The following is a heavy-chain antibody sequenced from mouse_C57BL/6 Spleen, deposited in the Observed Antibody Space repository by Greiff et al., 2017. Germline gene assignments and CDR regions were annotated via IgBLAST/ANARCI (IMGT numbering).Heavy chain of an antibody. J-gene: IGHJ3*01. V-gene: IGHV3-1*01. CDR1: GYSITSGYD. D-gene: IGHD2-3*01. CDR3: ARGDDGYYVWFAY. CDR2: ISYSGST. Sequence: DVKLQESGPGMVKPSQSLSLTCTVTGYSITSGYDWHWIRHFPGNKLEWMGYISYSGSTNYNPSLKSRISITHDTSKNHFFLKLNSVTTEDTATYYCARGDDGYYVWFAYWGQGTLVTVSA.